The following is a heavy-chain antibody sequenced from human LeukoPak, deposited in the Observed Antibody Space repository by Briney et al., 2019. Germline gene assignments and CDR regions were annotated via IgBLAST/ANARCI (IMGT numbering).Heavy chain of an antibody. J-gene: IGHJ1*01. Sequence: GGSLRLSCAASGFTFSVSVMNWVRQAPGKGLEWVSGISSSGGNTYYADSVKGRFTISRDNSKNTLYLQMNSLRAEDTAVYYCAKGPRYCGGDCYSRYFQHWGQGTLVTVSS. D-gene: IGHD2-21*02. V-gene: IGHV3-23*01. CDR2: ISSSGGNT. CDR1: GFTFSVSV. CDR3: AKGPRYCGGDCYSRYFQH.